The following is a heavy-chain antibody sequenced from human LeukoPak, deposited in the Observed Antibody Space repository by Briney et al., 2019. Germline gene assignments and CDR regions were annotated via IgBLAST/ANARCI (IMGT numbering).Heavy chain of an antibody. CDR3: ARDKSPTQDSSEQDGFDI. J-gene: IGHJ3*02. Sequence: SETLSLTCSVSGDSITYFYWSWIRQAAGKGLEWIGRVSSSGSTDYNASLKSRVTMSVDTSKNQLSLKMISVTAADTAVYYCARDKSPTQDSSEQDGFDIWGQGTMVTVSS. CDR1: GDSITYFY. V-gene: IGHV4-4*07. CDR2: VSSSGST. D-gene: IGHD3-22*01.